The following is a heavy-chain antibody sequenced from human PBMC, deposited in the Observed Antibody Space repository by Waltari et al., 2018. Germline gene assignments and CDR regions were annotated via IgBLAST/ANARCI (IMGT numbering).Heavy chain of an antibody. CDR2: SQSKDRGEAT. CDR1: GFTFPPAW. Sequence: EVAMVESGGASVKPGESLRLSCVASGFTFPPAWLTWVRQVPGRGLEWIGRSQSKDRGEATDFAAPVKCRFSISRDDSRNTVSLQMNNLKAEDTGIYYCTTLDAPWGGWGQGTLVTVSS. V-gene: IGHV3-15*02. CDR3: TTLDAPWGG. J-gene: IGHJ4*02. D-gene: IGHD7-27*01.